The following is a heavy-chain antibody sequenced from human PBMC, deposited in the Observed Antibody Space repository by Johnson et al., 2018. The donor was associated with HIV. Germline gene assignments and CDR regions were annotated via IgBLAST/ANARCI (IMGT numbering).Heavy chain of an antibody. CDR1: GFTFSNHH. V-gene: IGHV3-7*03. Sequence: VQLVESGGGFVQPGGSLRLSCAVSGFTFSNHHMTWVRQAPGKGLEWVANINQDGSDKYYVDSVKGRFTISRDNAQNSLYLQMNSLRAEDTALYYCARDRGGPVRDDAFDIWGQGTMVTVSS. J-gene: IGHJ3*02. CDR3: ARDRGGPVRDDAFDI. D-gene: IGHD3-10*01. CDR2: INQDGSDK.